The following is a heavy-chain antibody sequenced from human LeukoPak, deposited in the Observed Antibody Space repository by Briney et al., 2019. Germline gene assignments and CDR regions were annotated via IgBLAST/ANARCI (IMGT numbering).Heavy chain of an antibody. CDR2: ISYDGSNK. J-gene: IGHJ4*02. Sequence: GRSLRLSCAASGFTFSSYAMHWVRQAPGKGLEGVAVISYDGSNKYYADSVKGRFTISRDNSKNTLYLQMSSLRAEDTAVYYCARDGGYCSGGSCYTRVYFDYWGQGTLVTVSS. CDR1: GFTFSSYA. V-gene: IGHV3-30-3*01. D-gene: IGHD2-15*01. CDR3: ARDGGYCSGGSCYTRVYFDY.